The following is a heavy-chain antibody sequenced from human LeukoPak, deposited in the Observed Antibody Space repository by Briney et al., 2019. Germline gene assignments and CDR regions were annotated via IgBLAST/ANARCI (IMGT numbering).Heavy chain of an antibody. CDR1: GGSFSDYY. D-gene: IGHD6-19*01. CDR3: ARQARVRQIRSTNGWFFSPRFDS. CDR2: INHSGST. Sequence: SETLSLTCAVYGGSFSDYYWTWIRQPPGKGLEWIGDINHSGSTNYNPSLKIRVTISIDTSKNQFSLNLNSVTAADTSVYYCARQARVRQIRSTNGWFFSPRFDSWGQGTLVTVSS. V-gene: IGHV4-34*01. J-gene: IGHJ4*02.